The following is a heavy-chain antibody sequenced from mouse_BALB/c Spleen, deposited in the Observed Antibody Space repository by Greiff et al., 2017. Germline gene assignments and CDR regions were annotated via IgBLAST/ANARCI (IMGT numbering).Heavy chain of an antibody. V-gene: IGHV1-9*01. Sequence: QVQLKQSGAELMKPGASVKISCKATGYTFSSYWIEWVKQRPGHGLEWIGEILPGSGSTNYNEKFKGKATFTADTSSNTAYMQLSSLTSEDSAVYYCARGDYGNPYAMDYWGQGTSVTVSS. D-gene: IGHD2-1*01. CDR2: ILPGSGST. CDR1: GYTFSSYW. J-gene: IGHJ4*01. CDR3: ARGDYGNPYAMDY.